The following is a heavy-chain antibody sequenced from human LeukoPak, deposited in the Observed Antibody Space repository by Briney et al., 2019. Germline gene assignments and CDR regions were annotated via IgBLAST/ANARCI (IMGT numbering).Heavy chain of an antibody. V-gene: IGHV3-9*01. Sequence: GRSLRLSCVGSGFTIHDHPMHWVRQAPGKGLEWVSGIDWNSGRIGYADSVKGRFTISRDNAKNSLYLQMNSLRAEDTAVYYCARAELLGAYYYYGMDVWGQGTTVTVSS. CDR2: IDWNSGRI. CDR3: ARAELLGAYYYYGMDV. CDR1: GFTIHDHP. D-gene: IGHD1-26*01. J-gene: IGHJ6*02.